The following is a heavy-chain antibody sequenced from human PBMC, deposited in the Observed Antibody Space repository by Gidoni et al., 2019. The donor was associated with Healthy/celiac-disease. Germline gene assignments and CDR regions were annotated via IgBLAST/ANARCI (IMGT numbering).Heavy chain of an antibody. CDR1: GYTFTGYY. Sequence: QVQLVQSGAEVKKPGASVKVSCKASGYTFTGYYMHWVRQAPGQGLEWMGWINPNSGGTNYAQKFQGWVTMTRDTSISTAYMELSRLRSDDTAVYYCARGLGQWLVRGEYYYYYGMDVWGQGTTVTVSS. J-gene: IGHJ6*02. V-gene: IGHV1-2*04. D-gene: IGHD6-19*01. CDR2: INPNSGGT. CDR3: ARGLGQWLVRGEYYYYYGMDV.